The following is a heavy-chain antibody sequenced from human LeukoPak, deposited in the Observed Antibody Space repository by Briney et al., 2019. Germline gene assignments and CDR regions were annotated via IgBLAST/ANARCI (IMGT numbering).Heavy chain of an antibody. D-gene: IGHD7-27*01. Sequence: SETLSLTCTVSGGSISSGDYYWSWIRQPPGKGLEWIGYIYYSGSTYYNPSLKSRVTISVDTSKNQFSLKLSSVTAADTAVYYCASWGRRSYYFDYWGQGTLVTVSS. J-gene: IGHJ4*02. V-gene: IGHV4-30-4*08. CDR2: IYYSGST. CDR3: ASWGRRSYYFDY. CDR1: GGSISSGDYY.